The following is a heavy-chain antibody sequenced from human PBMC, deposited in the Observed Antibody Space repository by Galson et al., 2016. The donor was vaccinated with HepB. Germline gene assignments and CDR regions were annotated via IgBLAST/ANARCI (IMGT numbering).Heavy chain of an antibody. Sequence: SLRLSCAASGFPFSSYGMHWVRQAPGKGLEWVSAISGSGGTTYFADSVKGRFTLSRDNSKNTLYLQMNSLRAEDTAVYYCAKDAPSGRVVTGTWDSWGQGTLVTVSS. CDR1: GFPFSSYG. V-gene: IGHV3-23*01. D-gene: IGHD2-21*02. J-gene: IGHJ4*02. CDR2: ISGSGGTT. CDR3: AKDAPSGRVVTGTWDS.